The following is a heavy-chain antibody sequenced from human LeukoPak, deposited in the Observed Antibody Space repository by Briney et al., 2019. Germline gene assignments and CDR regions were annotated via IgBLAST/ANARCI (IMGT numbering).Heavy chain of an antibody. CDR1: GFTFSSYS. CDR3: AKGAHYYGSGSHRRGHYFDS. CDR2: ISSSSSYI. Sequence: GGSLRLSCAASGFTFSSYSMNWVRQAPGKGLEWVSSISSSSSYINYADSVRGRFTISRDNAKNSLFLQMDSLRAEDTAVYYCAKGAHYYGSGSHRRGHYFDSWGQGTLVTVSS. V-gene: IGHV3-21*01. J-gene: IGHJ4*02. D-gene: IGHD3-10*01.